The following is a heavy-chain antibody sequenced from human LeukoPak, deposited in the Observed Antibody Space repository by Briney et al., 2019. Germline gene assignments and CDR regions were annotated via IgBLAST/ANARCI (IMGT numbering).Heavy chain of an antibody. J-gene: IGHJ4*02. CDR3: ARGGPAPSSSWYYFDY. CDR2: MNPNSGNT. Sequence: ASVKVSCKASGYTFTSYDINWVRQATGQGLEWMGWMNPNSGNTGYAQKFQGRVTMTRNTSISTAYMELSSLRSEDTAVYYCARGGPAPSSSWYYFDYWGQGTLVTVSS. D-gene: IGHD6-13*01. V-gene: IGHV1-8*01. CDR1: GYTFTSYD.